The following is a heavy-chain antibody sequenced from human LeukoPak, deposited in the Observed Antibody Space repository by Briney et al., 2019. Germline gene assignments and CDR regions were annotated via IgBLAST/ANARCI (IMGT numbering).Heavy chain of an antibody. CDR1: GFTFSSSF. D-gene: IGHD3-3*01. CDR3: AREWNIQYSMGVDY. CDR2: IAQDGGEK. J-gene: IGHJ4*02. Sequence: GGSLRLSCAASGFTFSSSFMSWVHQTPGKGLEWVANIAQDGGEKNYVVSVEGRFTISRDNAKNSLYLEMNLLRAEDTAVYYCAREWNIQYSMGVDYWGQGTLVTVS. V-gene: IGHV3-7*01.